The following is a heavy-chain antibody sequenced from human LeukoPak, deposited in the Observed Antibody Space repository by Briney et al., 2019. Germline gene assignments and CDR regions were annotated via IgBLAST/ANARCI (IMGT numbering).Heavy chain of an antibody. Sequence: GSLRLSCAASGFTFSNAWMSWVRQAPGKGLEWVANINEDASKKYYVDSVEGRFTISRDDAKNSLYLQMNSLRAEDTAMYYCATSTYSSSPSWGQGTLVTVSS. CDR2: INEDASKK. V-gene: IGHV3-7*01. CDR1: GFTFSNAW. J-gene: IGHJ5*02. CDR3: ATSTYSSSPS. D-gene: IGHD6-6*01.